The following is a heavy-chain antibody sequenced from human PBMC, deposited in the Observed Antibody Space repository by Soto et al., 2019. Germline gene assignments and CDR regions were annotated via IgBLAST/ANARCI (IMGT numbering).Heavy chain of an antibody. CDR1: GYTFTSYA. Sequence: QVQLVQSGAEVKKPGASVKVSCKASGYTFTSYAMHWVRQAPGQRLEWMGWINAGNGNTKYSQKFQGRVTITRDTSASTAYMDLSSLRSEDTAVYYCARELLLFSYGMDVWGQGTTVTVSS. D-gene: IGHD2-21*02. J-gene: IGHJ6*02. CDR3: ARELLLFSYGMDV. CDR2: INAGNGNT. V-gene: IGHV1-3*01.